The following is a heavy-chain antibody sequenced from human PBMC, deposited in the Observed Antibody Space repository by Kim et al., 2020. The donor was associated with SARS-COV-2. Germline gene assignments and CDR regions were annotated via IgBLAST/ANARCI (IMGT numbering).Heavy chain of an antibody. V-gene: IGHV1-18*01. D-gene: IGHD7-27*01. Sequence: NYAQLLQDRITLTTDTSTSTAQMERRTLRSDDTAVYYCARVGTNGGSFDYWGQGTLVTVSS. J-gene: IGHJ4*02. CDR3: ARVGTNGGSFDY.